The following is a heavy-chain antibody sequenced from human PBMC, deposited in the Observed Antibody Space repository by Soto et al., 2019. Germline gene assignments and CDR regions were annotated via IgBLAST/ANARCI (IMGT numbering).Heavy chain of an antibody. J-gene: IGHJ4*02. D-gene: IGHD5-12*01. CDR2: IYSGGST. CDR3: ARVGNSGYDHHYFDY. Sequence: ASLLLSFAASGFTVSSNYMSWVRQAAGKGLEWVSVIYSGGSTYYADSVKGRFTISRDNSKNTLYLQMNSLRAEDTAVYYCARVGNSGYDHHYFDYWGQGTLVTVSS. CDR1: GFTVSSNY. V-gene: IGHV3-53*01.